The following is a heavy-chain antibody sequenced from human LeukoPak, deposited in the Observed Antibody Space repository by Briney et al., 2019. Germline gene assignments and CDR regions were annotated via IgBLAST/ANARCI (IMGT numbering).Heavy chain of an antibody. D-gene: IGHD6-19*01. CDR1: GFIFSNFA. Sequence: GGSLRLSCAASGFIFSNFAMSWVRQAPGKGLEWVSGISIRGDRRFYTDSVKGRFTTSRDNSKNTLYLQMNSLRAEDTAVYYFARGWYNFDFWGQGTRVTVSS. CDR3: ARGWYNFDF. V-gene: IGHV3-23*01. CDR2: ISIRGDRR. J-gene: IGHJ4*02.